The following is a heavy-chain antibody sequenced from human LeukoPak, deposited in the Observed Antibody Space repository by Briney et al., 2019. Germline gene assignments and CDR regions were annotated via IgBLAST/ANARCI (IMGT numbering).Heavy chain of an antibody. CDR3: ARDLPITMVRGVKQGWFDP. J-gene: IGHJ5*02. V-gene: IGHV3-7*03. D-gene: IGHD3-10*01. CDR1: GFTFSNYW. Sequence: PGGSLRLSCAASGFTFSNYWMNWVRQAPGKGLEWVANIKQDGSEKYYVDSVKGRFTISRDNAKNSLYLQVNSLRAEDTAVYYCARDLPITMVRGVKQGWFDPWGQGTLVTVSS. CDR2: IKQDGSEK.